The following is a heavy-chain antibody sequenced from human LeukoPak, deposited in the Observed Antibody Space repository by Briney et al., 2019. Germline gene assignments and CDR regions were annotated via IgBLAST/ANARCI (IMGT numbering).Heavy chain of an antibody. CDR1: GFTFSSYA. CDR2: ISGSGGST. V-gene: IGHV3-23*01. D-gene: IGHD4-23*01. CDR3: AKAGDYGGNLHFDY. J-gene: IGHJ4*02. Sequence: PGGSLRLSCAASGFTFSSYAMSWVRQAPGKGLEWVSVISGSGGSTYYADSVKGRFTISRDNSKNTLYLQMNSLRAEDTAVYYCAKAGDYGGNLHFDYWGQGTLVTVSS.